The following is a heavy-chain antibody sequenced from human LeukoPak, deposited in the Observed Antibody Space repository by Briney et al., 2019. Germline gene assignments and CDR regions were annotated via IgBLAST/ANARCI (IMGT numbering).Heavy chain of an antibody. J-gene: IGHJ4*02. CDR3: ARPMFYCSGGSCYFDY. CDR2: INPNSGGT. CDR1: GYTFTGYY. V-gene: IGHV1-2*02. D-gene: IGHD2-15*01. Sequence: ASVKVSCKASGYTFTGYYMHWVRQAPGQGLEWMGWINPNSGGTNYAQKFQGRVTMTRDTSISTAYMELSRLRSDDTAVYYCARPMFYCSGGSCYFDYWGQGTLVTVSS.